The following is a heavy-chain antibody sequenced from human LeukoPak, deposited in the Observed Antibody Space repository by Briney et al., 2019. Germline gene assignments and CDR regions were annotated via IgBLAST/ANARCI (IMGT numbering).Heavy chain of an antibody. Sequence: GGSLRLSCAASGSTFSSYGMHWVRQAPAKGLEWVAVIWYDGSNKYYADSVKGRFTISRDNSKNTLYLQMNSLRAEDTAVYYCARGGYSSSWYLWWYFDLWGRGTPVTVSS. CDR3: ARGGYSSSWYLWWYFDL. CDR2: IWYDGSNK. D-gene: IGHD6-13*01. J-gene: IGHJ2*01. CDR1: GSTFSSYG. V-gene: IGHV3-33*01.